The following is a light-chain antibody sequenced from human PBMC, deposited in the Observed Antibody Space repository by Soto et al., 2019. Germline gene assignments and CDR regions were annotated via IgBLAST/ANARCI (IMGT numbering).Light chain of an antibody. J-gene: IGKJ1*01. CDR1: QSVSSSY. CDR3: QQYGSSPPWT. CDR2: DAS. V-gene: IGKV3D-20*01. Sequence: EIVMTQSPATLSVSPGERATLSCRASQSVSSSYLAWYQQKPGLAPRLLIYDASSRATGIPDRFSGSGSGTDFTLTISRLEPEDFAVYYCQQYGSSPPWTFGQGTKVDIK.